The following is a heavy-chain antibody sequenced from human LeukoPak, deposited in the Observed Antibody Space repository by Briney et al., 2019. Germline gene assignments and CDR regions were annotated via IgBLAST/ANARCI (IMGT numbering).Heavy chain of an antibody. CDR3: AKGPRYCSSTSCVLY. CDR1: GFRFSDFT. CDR2: ISGSGGST. Sequence: GGSLRLSCAASGFRFSDFTMTWVRQAPGKGLEWVSAISGSGGSTYYADSVKGRFTISRDNSKNTLYLQMNSLRAEDTAVYYCAKGPRYCSSTSCVLYWGQGTLVTVSS. D-gene: IGHD2-2*01. J-gene: IGHJ4*02. V-gene: IGHV3-23*01.